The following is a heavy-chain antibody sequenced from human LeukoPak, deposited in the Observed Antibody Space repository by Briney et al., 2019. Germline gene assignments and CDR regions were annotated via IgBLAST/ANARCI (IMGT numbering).Heavy chain of an antibody. CDR1: GGSFSGYY. V-gene: IGHV4-34*01. D-gene: IGHD3-22*01. CDR2: INHSGST. J-gene: IGHJ4*02. Sequence: SETLSLTCAVYGGSFSGYYWSWIRQPPGKGLEWTGEINHSGSTNYNPSLKSRVTISVDTSKNQFSLKLSSVTAADTAVYYCARRYYYDSSGYRRRQGYFDYWGQGTLVTVSS. CDR3: ARRYYYDSSGYRRRQGYFDY.